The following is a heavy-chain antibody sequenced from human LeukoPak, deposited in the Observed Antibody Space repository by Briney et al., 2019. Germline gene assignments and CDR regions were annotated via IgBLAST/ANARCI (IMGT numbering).Heavy chain of an antibody. CDR3: ARDSEGREDYHDSSGYYLIDY. CDR1: GYTFTSYG. V-gene: IGHV1-18*01. J-gene: IGHJ4*02. D-gene: IGHD3-22*01. Sequence: ASVKVSCKASGYTFTSYGISWVRQAPGQGLEWMGWISAYNGNTNYAQKLQGRVTMTTDTSTSTAYMELRSLRSDDTAVYYCARDSEGREDYHDSSGYYLIDYWGQGTLVTVSS. CDR2: ISAYNGNT.